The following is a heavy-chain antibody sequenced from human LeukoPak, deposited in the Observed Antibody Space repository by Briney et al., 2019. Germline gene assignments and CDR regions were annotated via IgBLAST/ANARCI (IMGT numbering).Heavy chain of an antibody. CDR1: GGSISSTSYY. V-gene: IGHV4-39*01. CDR2: IYYSGST. Sequence: SETLSLTCTVSGGSISSTSYYWGWIRQPPGKGLEWVGSIYYSGSTYYNPSLRSRVTISVDTSMNQFSLKLSSVTAADTAVYYCARLIDRGSSPLDPWGQGTLVTVSS. D-gene: IGHD3-10*01. CDR3: ARLIDRGSSPLDP. J-gene: IGHJ5*02.